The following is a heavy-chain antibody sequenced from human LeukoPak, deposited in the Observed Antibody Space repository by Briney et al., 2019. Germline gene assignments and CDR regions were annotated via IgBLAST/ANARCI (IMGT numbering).Heavy chain of an antibody. CDR3: TRIVVVAAFDAFDI. Sequence: PGRSLILSCTASGFTFGDYAMSWFRQAPGKGLEWVGFIRSKAYGGTTEYAASVKGRFTISRDDSKSIAYLQMNSLKTEDTAVYYCTRIVVVAAFDAFDIWGQGTMVTVSS. D-gene: IGHD2-15*01. CDR2: IRSKAYGGTT. V-gene: IGHV3-49*03. J-gene: IGHJ3*02. CDR1: GFTFGDYA.